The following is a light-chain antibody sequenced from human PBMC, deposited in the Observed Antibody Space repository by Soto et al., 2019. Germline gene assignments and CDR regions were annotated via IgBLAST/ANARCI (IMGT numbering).Light chain of an antibody. CDR1: QSVSGD. J-gene: IGKJ5*01. V-gene: IGKV3-15*01. CDR2: DAS. Sequence: IVLSHSPATLSVSPGEGASLSCRASQSVSGDLAWYHHKPGQAPRLLIYDASTRALDTPARFAGSGSGTEFTLTISSLQSEDFAVYFCQQYNDWPITFGQGTRLEIK. CDR3: QQYNDWPIT.